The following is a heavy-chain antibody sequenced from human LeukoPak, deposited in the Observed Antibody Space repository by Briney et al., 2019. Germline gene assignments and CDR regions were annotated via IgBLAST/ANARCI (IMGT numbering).Heavy chain of an antibody. D-gene: IGHD2-2*01. Sequence: ASVKVSCKASGGTFSSYAISWVRQAPGQGLEWMGRIIPILGIANYAQKFQGRGTITADKSTSTAYMELSSLRSEDTAVYYCATVPPRDIVVVPAAPPRSGHASYYFDYWGQGTLVTVSS. CDR1: GGTFSSYA. J-gene: IGHJ4*02. V-gene: IGHV1-69*04. CDR2: IIPILGIA. CDR3: ATVPPRDIVVVPAAPPRSGHASYYFDY.